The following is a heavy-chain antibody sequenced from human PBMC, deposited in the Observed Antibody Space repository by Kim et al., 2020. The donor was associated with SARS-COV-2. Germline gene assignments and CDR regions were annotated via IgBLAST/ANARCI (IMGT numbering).Heavy chain of an antibody. CDR1: GFTFSDYY. CDR3: ARGGQLLPPPYKYYYYYGMDV. Sequence: GGSLRLSCAASGFTFSDYYMSWIRQAPGKGLEWVSYISSSGSTIYYADSVKGRFTISRDNAKNSLYLQMNSLRAEDTAVYYCARGGQLLPPPYKYYYYYGMDVWGQGTTVTVSS. J-gene: IGHJ6*02. CDR2: ISSSGSTI. V-gene: IGHV3-11*01. D-gene: IGHD1-1*01.